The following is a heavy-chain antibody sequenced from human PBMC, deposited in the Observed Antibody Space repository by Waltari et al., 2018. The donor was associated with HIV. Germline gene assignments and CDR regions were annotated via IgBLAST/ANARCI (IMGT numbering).Heavy chain of an antibody. V-gene: IGHV1-24*01. CDR1: GYTLPELS. J-gene: IGHJ6*02. D-gene: IGHD1-26*01. CDR2: FDPEDDET. CDR3: ATGGGTTSIQLYDLDV. Sequence: QVQLIQSGAEVKTPGASVKVSCMVFGYTLPELSIPWVRQAPGKGLEWMGGFDPEDDETIYAQKFQGRVTMTEDTSTDSAYMELSSLTSEDTAVYYCATGGGTTSIQLYDLDVWGQGTTVTVSS.